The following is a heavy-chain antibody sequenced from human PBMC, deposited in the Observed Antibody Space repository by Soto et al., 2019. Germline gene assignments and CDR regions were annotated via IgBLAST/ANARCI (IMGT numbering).Heavy chain of an antibody. CDR3: ARDLRTFGGVINNWFDP. D-gene: IGHD3-16*01. CDR2: IYYSGST. J-gene: IGHJ5*02. CDR1: GGSISTYY. V-gene: IGHV4-59*12. Sequence: SETLSLTCSVSGGSISTYYWSWIRQSPGKGLEWIGYIYYSGSTYYNPSLKSRVTISVDTSKNQFSLKLSSVTAADTAVYYCARDLRTFGGVINNWFDPWGQGTLVTVSS.